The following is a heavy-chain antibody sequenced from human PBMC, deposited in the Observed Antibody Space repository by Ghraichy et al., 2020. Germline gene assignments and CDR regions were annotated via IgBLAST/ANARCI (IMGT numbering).Heavy chain of an antibody. CDR2: MNPNSGNT. CDR1: GYTFTSYD. Sequence: ASVKVSCKASGYTFTSYDINWVRQATGQGLEWMGWMNPNSGNTGYAQKFQGRVTMTRNTSISTAYMELSSLRSEDTAVYYCARGGNYDFWSGYYYYYGMDVWGQGTTVTVSS. D-gene: IGHD3-3*01. J-gene: IGHJ6*02. CDR3: ARGGNYDFWSGYYYYYGMDV. V-gene: IGHV1-8*01.